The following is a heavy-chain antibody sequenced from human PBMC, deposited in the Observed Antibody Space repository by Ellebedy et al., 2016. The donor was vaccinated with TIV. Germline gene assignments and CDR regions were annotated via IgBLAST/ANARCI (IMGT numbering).Heavy chain of an antibody. Sequence: GESLKISCAASRVTFRSYWMHWVRQAPGEGLVWVARINNDGSSTNYADSVKGRFTISRDNAESILYLQMNSLRAEDTAVYYCARRVAGKASFDYWGQGTLVTVSS. V-gene: IGHV3-74*01. CDR2: INNDGSST. D-gene: IGHD6-19*01. CDR3: ARRVAGKASFDY. J-gene: IGHJ4*02. CDR1: RVTFRSYW.